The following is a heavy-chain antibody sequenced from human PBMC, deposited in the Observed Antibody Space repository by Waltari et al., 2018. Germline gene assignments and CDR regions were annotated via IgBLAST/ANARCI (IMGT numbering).Heavy chain of an antibody. CDR1: GFTFNNW. Sequence: EVQLVESGGGLVQPGGSLRLSCAASGFTFNNWMSWVRQAPGKGLEWGANRKPDGSEKNYAYSVKGRFTISIDNVKNSLYLQMNSLSLEDTAVYYCARELHWSARDYWGQGTLVTVSS. CDR3: ARELHWSARDY. D-gene: IGHD3-3*01. J-gene: IGHJ4*02. V-gene: IGHV3-7*01. CDR2: RKPDGSEK.